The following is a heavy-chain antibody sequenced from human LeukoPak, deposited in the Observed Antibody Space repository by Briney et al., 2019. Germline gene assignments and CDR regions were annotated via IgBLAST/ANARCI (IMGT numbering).Heavy chain of an antibody. Sequence: GGSLRLSCAASGFTFSDYYMSWIRQAPGKGLERVSYISSSGSTIYYADSVKGRFTISRDNAKNSLYLQMNSQRAEDTAVYYCTTESGYGPSGYYFDYWGQGTLVTVSS. CDR1: GFTFSDYY. D-gene: IGHD5-18*01. J-gene: IGHJ4*02. CDR3: TTESGYGPSGYYFDY. V-gene: IGHV3-11*01. CDR2: ISSSGSTI.